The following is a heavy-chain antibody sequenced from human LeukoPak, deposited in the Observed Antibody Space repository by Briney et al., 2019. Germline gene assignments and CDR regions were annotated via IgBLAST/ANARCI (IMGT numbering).Heavy chain of an antibody. CDR3: AKGYYDTSGYYYVYFHY. D-gene: IGHD3-22*01. CDR1: GYTFTVYF. CDR2: INPNSGGT. J-gene: IGHJ4*02. Sequence: GASVTVSCKASGYTFTVYFIHWVRQAPGQGLEWMGWINPNSGGTNFAQKFQGRVTMTRDTSINTAYMELSRLRSDDTAVYYCAKGYYDTSGYYYVYFHYWGQGTLVTVAS. V-gene: IGHV1-2*02.